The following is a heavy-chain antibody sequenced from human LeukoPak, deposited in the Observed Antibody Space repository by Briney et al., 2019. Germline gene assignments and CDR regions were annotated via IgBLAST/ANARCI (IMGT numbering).Heavy chain of an antibody. CDR3: ARVKRGVLSGSLGGLFAYYYTYYYMDV. J-gene: IGHJ6*03. V-gene: IGHV1-46*01. D-gene: IGHD1-26*01. CDR1: GYTFTMYY. Sequence: ASVKVSCKASGYTFTMYYIHWVRQAPGQGLEWMGMINPSDGATTYAQRFQGRVTMTRDMSTTTVYMDLRSLRSEDTAVYFCARVKRGVLSGSLGGLFAYYYTYYYMDVWGRGTTVTVSS. CDR2: INPSDGAT.